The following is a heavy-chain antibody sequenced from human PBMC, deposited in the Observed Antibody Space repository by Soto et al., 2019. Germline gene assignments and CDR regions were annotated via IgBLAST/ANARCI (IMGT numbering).Heavy chain of an antibody. CDR1: GFTFSSYA. V-gene: IGHV3-23*01. D-gene: IGHD3-3*01. CDR3: PKAYSMTIFGVVIETPGDGFDI. Sequence: EVQLLESGGGLVQPGGSLRLSCAASGFTFSSYAMSWVRQAPGKGLEWVSSIRGSGGSTNYADSVKGRFTISRDNSKKTLYLPMNSLRVEDTAVYYCPKAYSMTIFGVVIETPGDGFDIWGQGTMVTVSS. CDR2: IRGSGGST. J-gene: IGHJ3*02.